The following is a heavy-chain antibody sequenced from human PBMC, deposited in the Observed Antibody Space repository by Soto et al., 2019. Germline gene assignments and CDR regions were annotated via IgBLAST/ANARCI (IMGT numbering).Heavy chain of an antibody. J-gene: IGHJ6*02. V-gene: IGHV1-2*02. CDR3: AREGMFHYETADYYPSNYGLDV. D-gene: IGHD3-9*01. Sequence: QELLMQSGADMKKPGASVKVSCKSSGFSFTNYYLHWVRQAPGQGPEWMGWIFPKSGGTRSAQRFRDRLTLTTDTSITTAYLELTSLSPDDTAIYFCAREGMFHYETADYYPSNYGLDVWGQGTTVTVPS. CDR1: GFSFTNYY. CDR2: IFPKSGGT.